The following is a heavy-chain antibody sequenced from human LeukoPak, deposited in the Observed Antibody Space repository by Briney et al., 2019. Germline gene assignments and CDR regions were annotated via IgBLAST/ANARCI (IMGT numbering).Heavy chain of an antibody. CDR1: GFTFSSCA. J-gene: IGHJ3*02. CDR2: ISGSGGST. CDR3: AKLNYDILTGGDAFDI. Sequence: PGGSLRLSCAASGFTFSSCAMSWVRQAPGKGLEWVSAISGSGGSTYYADSVKGRFTISRGNSKNTLYLQMNSLRAEDTAVYYCAKLNYDILTGGDAFDIWGQGTMVTVSS. D-gene: IGHD3-9*01. V-gene: IGHV3-23*01.